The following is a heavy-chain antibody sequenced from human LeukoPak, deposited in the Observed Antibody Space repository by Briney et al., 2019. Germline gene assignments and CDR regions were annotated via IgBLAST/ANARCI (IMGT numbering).Heavy chain of an antibody. D-gene: IGHD3-9*01. CDR2: IHRDGRT. CDR3: GKTDIWFNPIDY. Sequence: SETLSLTCAVSGVSISSTEWWIWVRQPPGQGQEWIGEIHRDGRTRYNPSLTSRVSMSIDSSKNQFSLKVSSVTAADTAIYYCGKTDIWFNPIDYWGPGSLVIVSS. V-gene: IGHV4-4*02. CDR1: GVSISSTEW. J-gene: IGHJ4*02.